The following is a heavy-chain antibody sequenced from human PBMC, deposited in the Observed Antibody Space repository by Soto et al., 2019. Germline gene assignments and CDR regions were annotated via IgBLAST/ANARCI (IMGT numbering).Heavy chain of an antibody. Sequence: EVHLLDSGGGLVQPGGSLRLSCAASGFTFSNYARSWVRQVPVKVLEWVSGITSGGGDTYYADSVKGRFTISRDNSKNTLYLQMNSLRAEDTAVYYCTKEVEAIGTPLFYYSGQGTLVTVSS. D-gene: IGHD1-26*01. CDR3: TKEVEAIGTPLFYY. CDR1: GFTFSNYA. J-gene: IGHJ4*02. V-gene: IGHV3-23*01. CDR2: ITSGGGDT.